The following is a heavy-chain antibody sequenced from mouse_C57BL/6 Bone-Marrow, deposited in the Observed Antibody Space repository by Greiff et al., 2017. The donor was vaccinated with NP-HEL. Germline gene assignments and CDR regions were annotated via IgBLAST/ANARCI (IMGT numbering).Heavy chain of an antibody. CDR3: ARKGTWERYFDV. CDR2: IYIGNGYT. J-gene: IGHJ1*03. V-gene: IGHV1-58*01. Sequence: EVQLQQSGAELVRPGSSVKMSCKTSGYTFTSYGINWVKQRPGQGLEWIGYIYIGNGYTDYNEKFKGKATLTSDTSSSTAYMQLSSLTSEDSAIYFCARKGTWERYFDVWGTGTTVTVSS. CDR1: GYTFTSYG. D-gene: IGHD4-1*01.